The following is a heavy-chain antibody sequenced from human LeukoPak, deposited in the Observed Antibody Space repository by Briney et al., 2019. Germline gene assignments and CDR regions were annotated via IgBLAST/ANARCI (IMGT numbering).Heavy chain of an antibody. Sequence: ASVKVSCKASGYIFTNYPMNWVRQAPGQGLEWMGLINTNTGNPTYAQGLTERFVFSWDTSVSTAYLQITSLKAEDTAVYFCARDSYCSGGTCYSRVGYWGQGTEVTVSS. J-gene: IGHJ4*02. CDR2: INTNTGNP. V-gene: IGHV7-4-1*02. D-gene: IGHD2-15*01. CDR3: ARDSYCSGGTCYSRVGY. CDR1: GYIFTNYP.